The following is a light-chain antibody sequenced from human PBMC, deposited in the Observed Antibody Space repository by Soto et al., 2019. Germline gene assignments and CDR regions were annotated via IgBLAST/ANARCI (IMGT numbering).Light chain of an antibody. CDR1: SSDVGGFNY. CDR2: DVT. CDR3: NSYTTSNTRQIV. Sequence: QSALTQPASVSGSPGQSITISCTGTSSDVGGFNYVSWYQQHPGKAPKLMIYDVTNRPSGVSYRFSGSKSGNTASLTISGLQAEDEADYYCNSYTTSNTRQIVFGTGTKVTVL. V-gene: IGLV2-14*03. J-gene: IGLJ1*01.